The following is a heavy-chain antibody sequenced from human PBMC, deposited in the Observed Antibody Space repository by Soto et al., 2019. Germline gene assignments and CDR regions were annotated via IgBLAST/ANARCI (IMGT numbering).Heavy chain of an antibody. V-gene: IGHV1-18*01. D-gene: IGHD6-19*01. CDR1: GYTFTTYG. Sequence: ASVKVSCKASGYTFTTYGISWVRQAPGQGLEWMGWINGYNGNTDYPQKLQGRVTMTTDTSTSTVYMALRSLRSDDTAVYYCAREGSAPYYYYGMDVWGQGTTVTVSS. CDR2: INGYNGNT. CDR3: AREGSAPYYYYGMDV. J-gene: IGHJ6*02.